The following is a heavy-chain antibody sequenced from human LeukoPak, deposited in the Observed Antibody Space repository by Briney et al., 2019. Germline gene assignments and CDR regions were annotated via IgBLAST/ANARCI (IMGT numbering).Heavy chain of an antibody. Sequence: PSETLSLTCTVPGGSISSYYWSWIRQPPGKGLEWMGYIYYSGSTNYNPSLKSRVTISVDTSKNQFSLKLSSVTAADTAVYYCARNLASATIRGVVTLFDFWGQGLLVTVSS. J-gene: IGHJ4*02. CDR2: IYYSGST. V-gene: IGHV4-59*12. CDR1: GGSISSYY. D-gene: IGHD3-10*01. CDR3: ARNLASATIRGVVTLFDF.